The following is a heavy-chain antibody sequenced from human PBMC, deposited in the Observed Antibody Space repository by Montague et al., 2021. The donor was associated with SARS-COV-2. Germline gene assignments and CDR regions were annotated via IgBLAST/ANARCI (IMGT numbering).Heavy chain of an antibody. CDR2: INQSGST. V-gene: IGHV4-34*01. CDR3: ARGRRILLWFGELLSGGDYYGMDV. Sequence: SETLSLTRALYGGSFSGYYWSWIRQPPGKGLEWIGEINQSGSTNSNRSLKSGVTLSVETSKNQFSLKLSSVTAADTAVYYCARGRRILLWFGELLSGGDYYGMDVWGQGTTVTVSS. CDR1: GGSFSGYY. D-gene: IGHD3-10*01. J-gene: IGHJ6*02.